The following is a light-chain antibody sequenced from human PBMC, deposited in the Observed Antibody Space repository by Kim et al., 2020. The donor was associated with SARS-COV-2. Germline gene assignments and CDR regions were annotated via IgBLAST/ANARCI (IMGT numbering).Light chain of an antibody. J-gene: IGKJ4*01. Sequence: SVTPKEKVTITCRASQNIGNSLHWYQQKPDQSPKLLIRYASRSISGVPSRFSGTGSGTEFTLTISSLETEDAATYYCHQTSSLPTFGGGTKVDIK. V-gene: IGKV6-21*02. CDR2: YAS. CDR3: HQTSSLPT. CDR1: QNIGNS.